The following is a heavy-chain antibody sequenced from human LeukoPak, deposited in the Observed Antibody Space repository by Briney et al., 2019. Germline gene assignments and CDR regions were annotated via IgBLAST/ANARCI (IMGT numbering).Heavy chain of an antibody. J-gene: IGHJ4*02. D-gene: IGHD6-19*01. CDR1: GGFIRSSRYH. V-gene: IGHV4-39*07. Sequence: SETLSLTCTVSGGFIRSSRYHCGWVRQPPGKGLEWIESIYYSGSTNYNPSLESRVTISVDTSKNQFSLRLSSVTAADTAVYYCASTDSSGWYGGLYYWGQGTLVSVSS. CDR2: IYYSGST. CDR3: ASTDSSGWYGGLYY.